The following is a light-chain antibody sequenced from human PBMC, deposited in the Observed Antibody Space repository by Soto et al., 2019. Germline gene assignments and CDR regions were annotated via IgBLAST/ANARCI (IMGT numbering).Light chain of an antibody. CDR1: SSNIGSNT. CDR3: AAWDDSLRGVV. CDR2: NNN. Sequence: QSVLTQPPSASGTPGQRVTISCSGSSSNIGSNTVSWYQQLPGTAANLLIYNNNERPSWVPDRFSGSQSGSSASLAISGLQSEDEADYYCAAWDDSLRGVVFGGGTKLTVL. J-gene: IGLJ2*01. V-gene: IGLV1-44*01.